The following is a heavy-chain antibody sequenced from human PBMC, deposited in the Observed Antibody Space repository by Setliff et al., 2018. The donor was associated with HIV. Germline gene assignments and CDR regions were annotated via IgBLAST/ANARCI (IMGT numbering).Heavy chain of an antibody. Sequence: GESLKISCKGSGYSFTNYWIGWVRQMPGKGLEWVGIIYPGDSDTRYSPSFQGQVTISADKSINTAYLQWSSLKASDTAMYYCARHVLVTRDVRYFDYWGQGTRVTVSS. CDR1: GYSFTNYW. D-gene: IGHD2-8*02. CDR2: IYPGDSDT. J-gene: IGHJ4*02. V-gene: IGHV5-51*01. CDR3: ARHVLVTRDVRYFDY.